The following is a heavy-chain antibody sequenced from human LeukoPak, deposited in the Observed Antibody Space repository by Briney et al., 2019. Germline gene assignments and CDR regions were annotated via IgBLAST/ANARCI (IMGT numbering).Heavy chain of an antibody. D-gene: IGHD3-22*01. CDR2: INHSGST. CDR3: ARGTTYYYDSSGYYHFNY. J-gene: IGHJ4*02. V-gene: IGHV4-34*01. CDR1: GGSFSGYY. Sequence: SETLSLTCAVYGGSFSGYYWSWIRQPPGKGLEWIGEINHSGSTNYNPSLKSRVTISVDTSKNQFSLKLSSVTAADTAVYYCARGTTYYYDSSGYYHFNYWGQGPLVTVSS.